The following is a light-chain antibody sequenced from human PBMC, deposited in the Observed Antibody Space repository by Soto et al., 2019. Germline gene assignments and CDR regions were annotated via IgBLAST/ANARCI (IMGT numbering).Light chain of an antibody. CDR1: QGISDW. CDR3: QQANSFPLT. CDR2: AAS. J-gene: IGKJ4*01. Sequence: DIQMTQSPSSVSASVGDRVTITFRASQGISDWLAWYQQKPGQAPKLLISAASSLQSGVPSRFSGSGSGTDFTLTISTLQPEDFATYYCQQANSFPLTFGGGTKVEV. V-gene: IGKV1-12*01.